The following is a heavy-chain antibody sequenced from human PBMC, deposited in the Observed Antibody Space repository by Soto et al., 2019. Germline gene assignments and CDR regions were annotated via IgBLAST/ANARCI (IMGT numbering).Heavy chain of an antibody. Sequence: EVQLLASGGDLAEPGGSLRLSCAASGFAFTHVWMTWVRQAPGRGLEWVGRIKRKIDGETTNYAAPVKGRFTISRDDSKNALYLQMNSLKTDYSAVYYCAADRYFSSITCPGAFDIWGQGT. V-gene: IGHV3-15*01. CDR2: IKRKIDGETT. D-gene: IGHD2-2*01. CDR1: GFAFTHVW. CDR3: AADRYFSSITCPGAFDI. J-gene: IGHJ3*02.